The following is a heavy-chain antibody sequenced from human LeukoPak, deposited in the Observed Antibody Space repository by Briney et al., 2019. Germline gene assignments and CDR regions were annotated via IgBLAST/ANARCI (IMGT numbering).Heavy chain of an antibody. Sequence: ASVKVSCKVSGYTLTELCMHWVRQAPGKGLEWMGGFDPEDGETIYAQKFQGRVTMTEGTSTDTAYMELSSLRSEDTAVYYCAGWPMVRGVIRSFDYWGQGTLVTVSS. CDR2: FDPEDGET. V-gene: IGHV1-24*01. J-gene: IGHJ4*02. D-gene: IGHD3-10*01. CDR1: GYTLTELC. CDR3: AGWPMVRGVIRSFDY.